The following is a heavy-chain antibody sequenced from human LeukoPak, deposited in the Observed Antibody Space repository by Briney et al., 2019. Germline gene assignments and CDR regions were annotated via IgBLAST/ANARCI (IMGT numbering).Heavy chain of an antibody. Sequence: KSGGSLRLSCAASGFTSSDYYMSWIRQAPGKGLEWVSYISSSSSYTNYADSVKGRFTISRDNAKNSLYLQMNSLRAEDTAVYYCARGGSSWPFDYWGQGTLVTVSS. D-gene: IGHD6-13*01. CDR2: ISSSSSYT. J-gene: IGHJ4*02. CDR3: ARGGSSWPFDY. CDR1: GFTSSDYY. V-gene: IGHV3-11*06.